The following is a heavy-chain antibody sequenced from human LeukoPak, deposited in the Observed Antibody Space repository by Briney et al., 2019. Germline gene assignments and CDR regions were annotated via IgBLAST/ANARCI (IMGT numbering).Heavy chain of an antibody. CDR2: INHSGST. CDR1: GGSFSGYY. Sequence: SETLSLTCAVYGGSFSGYYWSWIRQPPGKGLEWIGEINHSGSTNYNPSLKSRVTISVDTSKNQFSLKLSSVTAADTAVYYCARGMTTVTHTTNNWFHPWGQGTLVTVSS. J-gene: IGHJ5*02. CDR3: ARGMTTVTHTTNNWFHP. D-gene: IGHD4-17*01. V-gene: IGHV4-34*01.